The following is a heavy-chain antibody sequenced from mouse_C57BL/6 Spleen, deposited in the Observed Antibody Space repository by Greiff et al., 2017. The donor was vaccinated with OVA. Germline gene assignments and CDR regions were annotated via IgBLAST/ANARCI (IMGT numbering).Heavy chain of an antibody. CDR3: ARGVYYYGSRRPSLFDY. V-gene: IGHV1-59*01. J-gene: IGHJ2*01. Sequence: QVQLKQPGAELVRPGTSVKLSCKASGYTFTSYWMHWVKQRPGQGLEWIGVIDPSDSYTNYNQKFKGKATLTVDTSSSTAYMQLSSLTSEDSAVYYCARGVYYYGSRRPSLFDYWGQGTTLTVSS. D-gene: IGHD1-1*01. CDR1: GYTFTSYW. CDR2: IDPSDSYT.